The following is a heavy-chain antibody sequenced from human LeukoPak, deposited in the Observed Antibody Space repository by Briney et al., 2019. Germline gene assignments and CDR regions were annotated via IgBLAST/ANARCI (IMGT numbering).Heavy chain of an antibody. CDR3: ARDLSSSSYIMDY. V-gene: IGHV1-46*01. D-gene: IGHD6-6*01. Sequence: ASVKVSCKASGYTFTNYYIHWVRQAPGQGLEWMGLINPGGDNTDYAQNLQGRVTMTTDTSTSTAYMELRSLRSDDTAVYYCARDLSSSSYIMDYWGQGTLVTVSS. CDR1: GYTFTNYY. J-gene: IGHJ4*02. CDR2: INPGGDNT.